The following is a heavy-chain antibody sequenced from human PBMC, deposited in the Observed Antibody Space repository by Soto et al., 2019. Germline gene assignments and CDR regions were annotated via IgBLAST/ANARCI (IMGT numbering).Heavy chain of an antibody. J-gene: IGHJ6*02. D-gene: IGHD3-3*01. Sequence: ASVKVSCKASGYTFTSYGISWVRQAPGQGLEWMGWISAYNGNTNYAQKLQGRVTMTTDTSTSTAYMELRSLRSDDTAVYYCARERFLEWFHGYYYGMDVWGQGTTVTVSS. CDR2: ISAYNGNT. V-gene: IGHV1-18*01. CDR1: GYTFTSYG. CDR3: ARERFLEWFHGYYYGMDV.